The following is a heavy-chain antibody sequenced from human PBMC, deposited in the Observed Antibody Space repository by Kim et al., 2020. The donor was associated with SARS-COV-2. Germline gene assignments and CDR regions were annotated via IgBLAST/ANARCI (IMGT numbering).Heavy chain of an antibody. CDR1: GFTFSNAW. J-gene: IGHJ4*02. D-gene: IGHD2-2*03. CDR3: TTTIGYCSSTSCSNFDC. CDR2: IKSKTDGGTT. V-gene: IGHV3-15*01. Sequence: GGSLRLSCAASGFTFSNAWMSWVRQAPGKGLEWVGRIKSKTDGGTTDYAAPVKGRFTISRDDSKNTLYLQMNSLKTEDTAVYYCTTTIGYCSSTSCSNFDCWGQVTLVTVSS.